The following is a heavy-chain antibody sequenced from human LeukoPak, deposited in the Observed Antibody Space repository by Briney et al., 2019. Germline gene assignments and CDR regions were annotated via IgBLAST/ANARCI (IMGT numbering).Heavy chain of an antibody. J-gene: IGHJ4*02. V-gene: IGHV3-48*01. CDR1: GFTFSSYS. Sequence: GGSLRLSCAASGFTFSSYSMNWVRQAPGKGLEWVSYISSSSSTIYYADSVKGRFTISRDNSKNTLYLQMNSLRAEDTAVYYCANSAPYFDYWGQGTLVTVSS. D-gene: IGHD3-10*01. CDR2: ISSSSSTI. CDR3: ANSAPYFDY.